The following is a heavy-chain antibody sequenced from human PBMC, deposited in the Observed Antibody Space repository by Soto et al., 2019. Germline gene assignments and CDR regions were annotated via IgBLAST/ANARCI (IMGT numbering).Heavy chain of an antibody. J-gene: IGHJ4*02. D-gene: IGHD6-19*01. CDR3: ARGNSGSLVSVFGY. CDR2: MSYSETS. Sequence: PGKGLEWIGTMSYSETSYYNPSLKSRVTIFVDTSKNQFFLQLNSVTPEDTAVYYCARGNSGSLVSVFGYWGQGTLVTVSS. V-gene: IGHV4-39*01.